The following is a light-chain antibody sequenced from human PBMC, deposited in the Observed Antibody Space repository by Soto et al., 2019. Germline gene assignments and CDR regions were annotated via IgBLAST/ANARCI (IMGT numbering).Light chain of an antibody. J-gene: IGKJ2*01. CDR1: QSISSY. CDR2: TVS. V-gene: IGKV1-39*01. CDR3: QQDYSTLVYT. Sequence: DIQMTQSPSSLSASVGDRVTITCRASQSISSYLNWYQQKPGKAPKLLIYTVSRLQSGVPSRFSGSVSGTDFTLTISSLKPEDFATYYCQQDYSTLVYTFSQRTKLEIK.